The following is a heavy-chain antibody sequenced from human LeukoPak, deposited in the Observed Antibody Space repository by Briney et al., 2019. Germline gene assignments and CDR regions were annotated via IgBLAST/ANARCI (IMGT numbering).Heavy chain of an antibody. J-gene: IGHJ3*02. CDR3: ARYSGSYYAFDI. CDR1: GFTFSTCW. Sequence: PGGSLRLSCAASGFTFSTCWMTWVRQAPGKGLEWVANIKQDGSEKYYVDSVKGRFTISRDNAKNSLYLQMNSLRAEDTAVYYCARYSGSYYAFDIWGQGTMVTVSS. D-gene: IGHD1-26*01. V-gene: IGHV3-7*02. CDR2: IKQDGSEK.